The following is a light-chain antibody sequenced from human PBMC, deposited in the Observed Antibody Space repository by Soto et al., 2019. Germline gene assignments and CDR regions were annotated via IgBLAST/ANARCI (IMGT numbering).Light chain of an antibody. CDR1: TGAVTSGHY. V-gene: IGLV7-46*01. J-gene: IGLJ2*01. CDR3: LLSYSGPRAGVI. CDR2: DTS. Sequence: QAVVPQEPSLTVSPGGTVTLTCGSSTGAVTSGHYPYWFQQKPGQAPRTLMYDTSNKHSWTPARFSGSLLGGKVALTLSGAQPEDEAEYYCLLSYSGPRAGVIFGGGTKLTVL.